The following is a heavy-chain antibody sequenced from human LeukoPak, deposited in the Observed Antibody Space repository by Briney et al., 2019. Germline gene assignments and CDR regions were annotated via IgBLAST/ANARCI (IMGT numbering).Heavy chain of an antibody. Sequence: PGGSLRLSCAASGFSFSTDWVGWVRQAPGKGLEWVANIKHDGSEIHYVDSVKGRFTISRDNAKNSLYLQMNSLRVEDTALYYCVRSQYSSSSWGQGTLVAVSS. J-gene: IGHJ4*02. CDR2: IKHDGSEI. CDR1: GFSFSTDW. V-gene: IGHV3-7*01. CDR3: VRSQYSSSS. D-gene: IGHD6-13*01.